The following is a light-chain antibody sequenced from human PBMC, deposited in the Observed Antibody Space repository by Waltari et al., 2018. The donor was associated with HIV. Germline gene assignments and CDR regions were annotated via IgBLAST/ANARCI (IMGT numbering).Light chain of an antibody. CDR2: RNN. V-gene: IGLV1-47*01. J-gene: IGLJ3*02. Sequence: QSVLTQPPSASGTPGQRVTISCSGSSSNIGSNYVYWYQQLPGTAPKPLIYRNNQRPSGVPDRFSGSKSGTSASLAISGLRSEDEADYYCAAWDDSLSGWVFGGGTKLTVL. CDR1: SSNIGSNY. CDR3: AAWDDSLSGWV.